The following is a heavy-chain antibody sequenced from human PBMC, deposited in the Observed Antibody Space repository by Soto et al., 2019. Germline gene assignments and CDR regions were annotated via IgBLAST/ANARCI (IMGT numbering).Heavy chain of an antibody. Sequence: ASVKVSCKASGYTFTSYGISWVRQAAGQGLEWMGWISAYNGNTNYAQKLQGRVTMTTDTSTSTAYMELRSLRSDDTAVYYCARVRYYDSSGYYHSSWGQGTLVTVSS. CDR2: ISAYNGNT. V-gene: IGHV1-18*04. CDR3: ARVRYYDSSGYYHSS. J-gene: IGHJ5*02. D-gene: IGHD3-22*01. CDR1: GYTFTSYG.